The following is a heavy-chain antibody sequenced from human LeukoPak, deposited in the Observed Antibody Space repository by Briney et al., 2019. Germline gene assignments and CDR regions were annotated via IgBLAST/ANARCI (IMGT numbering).Heavy chain of an antibody. V-gene: IGHV3-23*01. D-gene: IGHD2-15*01. CDR2: ISGSGGST. Sequence: GGSLRHSCAASGFTFSSYAMSWVRQAPGKGLEWVSAISGSGGSTYYADSVKGRFTISRDNSKNTLYLQMNSLRAEDTAVYYCAKDRKYCSGGSCYLYYFDYWGQGTLVTVSS. CDR1: GFTFSSYA. CDR3: AKDRKYCSGGSCYLYYFDY. J-gene: IGHJ4*02.